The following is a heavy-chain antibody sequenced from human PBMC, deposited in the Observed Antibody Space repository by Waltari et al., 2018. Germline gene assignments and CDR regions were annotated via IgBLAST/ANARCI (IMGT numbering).Heavy chain of an antibody. CDR2: IIPIFGTA. Sequence: QVQLVQSGAEVKKPGSSVKVSCKASGGTFSSYAISWVRQAPGQGLEWMGGIIPIFGTANYAQKFQGRVTITADESTSTAYMELSSRRSEDTAVYYCARGSVGYCSGGSCPRDGNWFDPWGQGTLVTVSS. V-gene: IGHV1-69*13. D-gene: IGHD2-15*01. CDR1: GGTFSSYA. CDR3: ARGSVGYCSGGSCPRDGNWFDP. J-gene: IGHJ5*02.